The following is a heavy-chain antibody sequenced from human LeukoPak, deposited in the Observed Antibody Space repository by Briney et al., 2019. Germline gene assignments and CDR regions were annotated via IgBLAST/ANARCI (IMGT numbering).Heavy chain of an antibody. CDR1: GFTFSSYG. J-gene: IGHJ4*02. Sequence: PGRSLRLSCAASGFTFSSYGMHWVRQAPGKGLEWVAVIWYDGSNKYYADSVKGRFTISRDNSKNTLYLQMNSLRAEDTAVYYCARDRTLVVPAAIGYWGQGTLVTVSS. D-gene: IGHD2-2*02. CDR2: IWYDGSNK. CDR3: ARDRTLVVPAAIGY. V-gene: IGHV3-33*01.